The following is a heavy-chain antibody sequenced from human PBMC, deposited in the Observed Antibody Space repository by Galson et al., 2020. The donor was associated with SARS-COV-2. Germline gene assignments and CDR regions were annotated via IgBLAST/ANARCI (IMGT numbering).Heavy chain of an antibody. Sequence: GGSLRLSCAAPGFSFSIYALSRVRQATGKGLVWASTIYRERGTYYADSVEGRFTISRDNSKNTVHLQMNSLRVEDTAVYYCAKDGRYAAYVPHAFDSWGQGTLVTVSS. CDR3: AKDGRYAAYVPHAFDS. D-gene: IGHD3-16*01. J-gene: IGHJ4*02. CDR1: GFSFSIYA. CDR2: IYRERGT. V-gene: IGHV3-23*03.